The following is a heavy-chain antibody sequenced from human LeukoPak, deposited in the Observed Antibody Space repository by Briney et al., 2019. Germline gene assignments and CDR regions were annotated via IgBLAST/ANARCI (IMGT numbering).Heavy chain of an antibody. CDR2: VFHTGIT. V-gene: IGHV4-59*01. CDR1: SGSITTYY. CDR3: ARGPRWRGSGRSYYYGMDV. Sequence: SETMSLTCTVASGSITTYYWNWIRQSQGKRPEWTGYVFHTGITEYHPSLERRVTMSMDTSKRQFSLSLTSVTTADTARYYCARGPRWRGSGRSYYYGMDVGGNGTTVTVSS. J-gene: IGHJ6*04. D-gene: IGHD3-10*01.